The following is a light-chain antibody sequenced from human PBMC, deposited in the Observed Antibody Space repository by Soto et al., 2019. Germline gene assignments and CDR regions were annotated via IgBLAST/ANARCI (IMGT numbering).Light chain of an antibody. V-gene: IGKV3-20*01. J-gene: IGKJ2*01. CDR1: QSVSSSY. CDR2: DAS. CDR3: QQYGSSPYT. Sequence: EIVLTQSPGTLSLSPGERATLSCRASQSVSSSYLAWYQQKPVQAPRLLIYDASSRATGIPDRFSGSGSGTDFTLTISRLEPEDFAVYFCQQYGSSPYTFGQGTNLEIQ.